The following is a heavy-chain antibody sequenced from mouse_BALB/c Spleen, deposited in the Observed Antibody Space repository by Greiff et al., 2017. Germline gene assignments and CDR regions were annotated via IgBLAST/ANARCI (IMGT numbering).Heavy chain of an antibody. D-gene: IGHD1-2*01. V-gene: IGHV2-6-4*01. CDR1: GFSLSRYS. CDR3: ARKSSLLRLQDAMDY. J-gene: IGHJ4*01. CDR2: IWGGGST. Sequence: VQGVESGPGLVAPSQSLSITCTVSGFSLSRYSVHWVRQPPGKGLEWLGMIWGGGSTDYNSALKSRLSISKDNSKSQVFLKMNSLQTDDTAMYYCARKSSLLRLQDAMDYWGQGTSVTVSS.